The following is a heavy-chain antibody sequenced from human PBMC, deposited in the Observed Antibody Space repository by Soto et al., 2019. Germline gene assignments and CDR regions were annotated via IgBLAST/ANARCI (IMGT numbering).Heavy chain of an antibody. D-gene: IGHD5-12*01. V-gene: IGHV3-23*01. J-gene: IGHJ4*02. CDR2: ISGIGHST. CDR1: GFTFSSYA. CDR3: AKSIMATIGHFDS. Sequence: EVQLLESGGGLVQPGMSLRLSRAASGFTFSSYAMSWVRQAPGKGLEWVSAISGIGHSTYYADSVKGRFTISRDNSKNTLYRQMNSLRAEDTAVYYCAKSIMATIGHFDSWGQGTLVTVSS.